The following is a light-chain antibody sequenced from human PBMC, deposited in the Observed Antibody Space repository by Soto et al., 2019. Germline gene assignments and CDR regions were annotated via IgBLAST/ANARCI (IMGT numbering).Light chain of an antibody. V-gene: IGKV2-30*01. Sequence: EVVLTQSPLSQSVTLGQPASISCKCSQSLLYSNGHTYLTWFHQRPGQPPRRLIYEVSYRDSGVPDRFSGSGSGTDCTLRISRVEVEDVGVYYCMQGTHWPLTFGGGTKVEIK. CDR2: EVS. CDR3: MQGTHWPLT. CDR1: QSLLYSNGHTY. J-gene: IGKJ4*01.